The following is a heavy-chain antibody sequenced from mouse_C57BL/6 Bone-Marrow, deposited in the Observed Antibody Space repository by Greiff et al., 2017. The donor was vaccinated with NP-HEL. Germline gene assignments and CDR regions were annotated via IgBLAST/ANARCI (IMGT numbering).Heavy chain of an antibody. Sequence: EVQRVESGGGLVQPGGSLSLSCAASGFTFTDYYMSWVRQPPGKALEWLGFIRNKANGYTTEYSASVKGRFTISRDNSQSILYLQMNALRAEDSATYYCARYEGIYYSHFDYWGQGTTRTVSS. V-gene: IGHV7-3*01. J-gene: IGHJ2*01. CDR1: GFTFTDYY. CDR2: IRNKANGYTT. CDR3: ARYEGIYYSHFDY. D-gene: IGHD1-1*01.